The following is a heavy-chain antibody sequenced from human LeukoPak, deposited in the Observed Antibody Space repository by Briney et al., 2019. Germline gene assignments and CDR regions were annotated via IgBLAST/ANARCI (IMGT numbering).Heavy chain of an antibody. J-gene: IGHJ4*02. CDR3: VRGGVADTVILTAFDY. Sequence: GRSLRLSCAASGFTFSSYAMHWVRQAPGKGLEWVAVISYDGSNKYYADSVKGRFTISRDNSKNTLYLQMNSLRAEDTAVYYCVRGGVADTVILTAFDYWGQGTLVTVSS. D-gene: IGHD3-10*01. CDR1: GFTFSSYA. CDR2: ISYDGSNK. V-gene: IGHV3-30-3*01.